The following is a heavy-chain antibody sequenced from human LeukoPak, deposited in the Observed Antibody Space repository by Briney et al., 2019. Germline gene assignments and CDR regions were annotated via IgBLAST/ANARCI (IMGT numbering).Heavy chain of an antibody. CDR1: GGSISRYY. CDR3: AREDYDSSGYHFDY. Sequence: SETLSLTCTVSGGSISRYYWSWIRQPPGKGLEWIGYIYYSGSTNYNPSIKSRVTISVDTSKNQFSLKLSSVTAADTAVYYCAREDYDSSGYHFDYWGQGTLVTVSS. CDR2: IYYSGST. J-gene: IGHJ4*02. D-gene: IGHD3-22*01. V-gene: IGHV4-59*01.